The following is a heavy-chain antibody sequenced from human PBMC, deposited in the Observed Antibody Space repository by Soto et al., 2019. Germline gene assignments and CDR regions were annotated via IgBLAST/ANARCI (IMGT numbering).Heavy chain of an antibody. J-gene: IGHJ6*02. V-gene: IGHV1-69*18. Sequence: QVQLVQSGAEVKTPGSSVKVSCKASGGTFSSYSINWVRQAPGQGLEWMGRLIPMFGTTDYAQRFQGRVNFTADESTSTASMEETILTSEDTAVYYCARAVVLTFTRFYDMDVWGQGNTVTVSS. D-gene: IGHD3-9*01. CDR1: GGTFSSYS. CDR3: ARAVVLTFTRFYDMDV. CDR2: LIPMFGTT.